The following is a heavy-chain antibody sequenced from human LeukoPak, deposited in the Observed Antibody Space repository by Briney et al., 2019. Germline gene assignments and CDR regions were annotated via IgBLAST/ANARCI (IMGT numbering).Heavy chain of an antibody. CDR2: IIPILGIA. D-gene: IGHD3-10*01. J-gene: IGHJ4*02. Sequence: PVKVSCKASGGTFSSYAISWVRQAPGQGLEWMGRIIPILGIANYAQKFQGRVTITADKSTSTAYMELSSLRSEDTAVYYCASLNYYGSGSYYNEIDYWGQGTLVTVSS. V-gene: IGHV1-69*04. CDR1: GGTFSSYA. CDR3: ASLNYYGSGSYYNEIDY.